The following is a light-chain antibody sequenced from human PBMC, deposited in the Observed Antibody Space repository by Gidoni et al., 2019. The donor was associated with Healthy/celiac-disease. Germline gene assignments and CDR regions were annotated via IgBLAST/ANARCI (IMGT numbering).Light chain of an antibody. J-gene: IGLJ1*01. CDR3: SSYTSSSTYV. Sequence: QSDLTQPASVSGSPGQSITSSCTGTSSDVGGYNDVSWYPQHPGKAPKLMIYEVSNRPSGVSNRFSGSKSGNTASLTISGLQAEDEADYYCSSYTSSSTYVFGTGTKVTVL. CDR2: EVS. V-gene: IGLV2-14*01. CDR1: SSDVGGYND.